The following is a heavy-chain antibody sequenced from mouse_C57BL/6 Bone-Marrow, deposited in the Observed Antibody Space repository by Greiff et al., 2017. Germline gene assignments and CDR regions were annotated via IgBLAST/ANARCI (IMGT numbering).Heavy chain of an antibody. CDR1: GYTFTSYW. D-gene: IGHD2-2*01. Sequence: QVQLQQPGAELVKPGASVKLSCKASGYTFTSYWMQWVKQRPGQGLEWIGEIDPSDSYTNYNQKFKGKATLTVDPSSSTAYMQLSSLTSEDSAVYYCARWRLRPYYFDYWGQGTTLTVSS. CDR3: ARWRLRPYYFDY. J-gene: IGHJ2*01. V-gene: IGHV1-50*01. CDR2: IDPSDSYT.